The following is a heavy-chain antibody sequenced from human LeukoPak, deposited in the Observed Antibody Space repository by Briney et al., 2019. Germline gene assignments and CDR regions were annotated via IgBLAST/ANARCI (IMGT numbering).Heavy chain of an antibody. CDR1: GFTFSDYY. D-gene: IGHD3-3*01. J-gene: IGHJ4*02. V-gene: IGHV3-11*01. CDR2: ISSSGSTI. CDR3: ARDKAEDFWSGSLDY. Sequence: GGSLRLSCAASGFTFSDYYMSWIRQAPGKGLEWVSYISSSGSTIYYADSVKGRFTISRDNAKNSLYLQMNSLRAEDTAVYYCARDKAEDFWSGSLDYWGQGTLVTVSS.